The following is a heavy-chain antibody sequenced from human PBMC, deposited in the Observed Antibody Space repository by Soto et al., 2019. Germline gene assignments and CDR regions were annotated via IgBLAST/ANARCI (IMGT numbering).Heavy chain of an antibody. D-gene: IGHD3-10*01. Sequence: GSLRLSCAASGFTFSSYAMSWVRQAPGKGLEWVSAISGSGGSTYYADSVKGRFTISRDNSKNTLYLQMNSLRAEDTAVYYCAKYFYGSGSYYGYFDYWGQGTLVTVSS. CDR2: ISGSGGST. CDR1: GFTFSSYA. J-gene: IGHJ4*02. V-gene: IGHV3-23*01. CDR3: AKYFYGSGSYYGYFDY.